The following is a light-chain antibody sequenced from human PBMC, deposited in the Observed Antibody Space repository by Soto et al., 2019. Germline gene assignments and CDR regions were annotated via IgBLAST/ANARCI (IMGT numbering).Light chain of an antibody. Sequence: EIVLTQSPGTLSLSPGEGATLSCRASQSVSSSYIAWYQQRPGQTPSLLIYGASTRATGIPARFSGSGSGTDFTLTISSLEPEDFGVYYCQQRSNWPPVTFGGGTKVDI. J-gene: IGKJ4*01. CDR1: QSVSSSY. CDR3: QQRSNWPPVT. CDR2: GAS. V-gene: IGKV3D-20*02.